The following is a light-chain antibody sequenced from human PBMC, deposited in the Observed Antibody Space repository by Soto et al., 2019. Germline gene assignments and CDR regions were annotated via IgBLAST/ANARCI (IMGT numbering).Light chain of an antibody. CDR3: RSYTSSSTLI. J-gene: IGLJ2*01. CDR1: GSDVGGYDY. Sequence: QSVLTQPASVSGSPGQSITISCTGTGSDVGGYDYVSWYQHHPGKAPKLMIFDVSTRPSGISIRFSGSKSGNTASLTISGLQAEDEADFYCRSYTSSSTLIFGGGTKLTVL. CDR2: DVS. V-gene: IGLV2-14*03.